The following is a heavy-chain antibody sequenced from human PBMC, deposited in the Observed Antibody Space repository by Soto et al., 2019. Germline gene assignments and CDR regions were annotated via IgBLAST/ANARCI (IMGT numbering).Heavy chain of an antibody. CDR2: INPSGGST. V-gene: IGHV1-46*01. Sequence: GASVKVSCKASGYTFTSYYMHWVRQAPGQGLEWMGIINPSGGSTSYAQKFPGRVTMTRDTSTSTVYMELSSLRSEDTAVYYCARDSAQRYSSGVETFDPWGQGTLVTVSS. CDR1: GYTFTSYY. J-gene: IGHJ5*02. D-gene: IGHD6-19*01. CDR3: ARDSAQRYSSGVETFDP.